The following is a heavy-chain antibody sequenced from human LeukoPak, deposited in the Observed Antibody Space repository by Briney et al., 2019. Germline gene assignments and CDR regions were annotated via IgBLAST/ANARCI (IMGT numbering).Heavy chain of an antibody. CDR2: IYYSGST. V-gene: IGHV4-59*01. CDR1: GASISSYY. J-gene: IGHJ4*02. CDR3: ARVRGYYDSSGYDY. D-gene: IGHD3-22*01. Sequence: SESLSLTCTVSGASISSYYWSWIRQPPGKGLEWIGYIYYSGSTNYNPALKSRVTISEDTSKNQISLKLSSVTAADTAVYYCARVRGYYDSSGYDYWGQGTLVTVSS.